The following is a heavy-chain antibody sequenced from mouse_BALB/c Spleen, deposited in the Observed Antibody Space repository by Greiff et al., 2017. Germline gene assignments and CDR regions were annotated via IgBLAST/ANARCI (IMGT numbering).Heavy chain of an antibody. CDR1: GYTFTDYW. J-gene: IGHJ4*01. V-gene: IGHV1-69*01. CDR2: IDTSDSYT. Sequence: QLQQPGAELVMPGASVKMSCKASGYTFTDYWMHWVKQRPGQGLEWIGAIDTSDSYTSYNQKFKGKATLTVDESSSTAYMQLSSLTSEDSAVYYCARSGDLITTAYAMDYWGQGTSVTVSS. CDR3: ARSGDLITTAYAMDY. D-gene: IGHD1-2*01.